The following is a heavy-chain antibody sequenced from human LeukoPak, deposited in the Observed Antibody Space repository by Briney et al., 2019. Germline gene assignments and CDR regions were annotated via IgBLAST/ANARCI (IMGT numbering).Heavy chain of an antibody. J-gene: IGHJ5*02. CDR1: DGSISSSSYY. CDR2: IYYSGST. Sequence: SETLSLTCTVSDGSISSSSYYWGWIRQPPGKGLEWIGSIYYSGSTYYNPSLKSRVTISVDTSKNQFSLKLSSVTAADTAVYYCATSVIAAAGLGCWFDPWGQGTLVTVSS. D-gene: IGHD6-13*01. CDR3: ATSVIAAAGLGCWFDP. V-gene: IGHV4-39*01.